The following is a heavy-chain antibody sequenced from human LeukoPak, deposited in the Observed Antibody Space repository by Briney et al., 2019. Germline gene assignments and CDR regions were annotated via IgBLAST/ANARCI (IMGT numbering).Heavy chain of an antibody. CDR1: GYTFTGYY. V-gene: IGHV1-2*02. CDR3: ARGVGLGYCSSPSCPKLDY. J-gene: IGHJ4*02. Sequence: ASVKVSCTASGYTFTGYYMHWVRQAPGQGLEWMGWINPNSGGTNYAQKFQGRVTMTRDTSISTVYMELSRLRSDDTAVYYCARGVGLGYCSSPSCPKLDYWGQGTLVTVSS. CDR2: INPNSGGT. D-gene: IGHD2-2*01.